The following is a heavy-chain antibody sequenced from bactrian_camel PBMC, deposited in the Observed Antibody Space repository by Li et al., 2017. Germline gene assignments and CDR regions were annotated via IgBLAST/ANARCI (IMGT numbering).Heavy chain of an antibody. CDR3: ATRQSEIDRWICPTATTTNY. J-gene: IGHJ4*01. CDR1: YTAGRRC. V-gene: IGHV3S35*01. D-gene: IGHD4*01. CDR2: VYRAGSRM. Sequence: VQLVESGGDSVQAGGSLRLSCGYTAGRRCMGWFRQAPGKEREWVAQVYRAGSRMYYRDSVKGRFTISLDDARTTVFLEMNSLKPEDTAMYFCATRQSEIDRWICPTATTTNYWGQGTQVTVS.